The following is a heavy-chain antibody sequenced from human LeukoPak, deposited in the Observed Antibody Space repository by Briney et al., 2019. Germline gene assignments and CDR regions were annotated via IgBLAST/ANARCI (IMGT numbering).Heavy chain of an antibody. D-gene: IGHD3-9*01. CDR3: TTDGSTAHYDILTGHGY. V-gene: IGHV3-15*01. J-gene: IGHJ4*02. CDR2: IKSKADGGTT. Sequence: GGSLRLSCAASGFTFSNVWMGWFRQAPGKGLEWVGRIKSKADGGTTDYAAPVKGRFTISRDDSKNTLYLQMNSLKTEDTAVYYCTTDGSTAHYDILTGHGYWGQGTLVTVSS. CDR1: GFTFSNVW.